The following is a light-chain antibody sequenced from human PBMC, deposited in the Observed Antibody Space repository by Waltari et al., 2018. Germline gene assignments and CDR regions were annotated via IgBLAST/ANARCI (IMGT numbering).Light chain of an antibody. CDR2: YDT. CDR1: NIGSRG. V-gene: IGLV3-21*04. CDR3: QVWDSSRAQVL. J-gene: IGLJ3*02. Sequence: SYVLTQPPSVSVAPGQTARITCGINNIGSRGVHWCQQRPGQAPVVVIYYDTDRPSGIPERFSGSNSGDTATLTISRVEAGDEADYYCQVWDSSRAQVLFGGGTRLTVL.